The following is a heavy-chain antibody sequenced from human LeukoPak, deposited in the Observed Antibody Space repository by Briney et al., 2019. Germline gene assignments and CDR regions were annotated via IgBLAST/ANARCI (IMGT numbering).Heavy chain of an antibody. CDR3: ARYQGGGWDV. Sequence: GGSLRLSCAVSGFSVSGYWMTWVRQAPGKGLEWVANIKQDGSEKNYVDSVKGRFTISRDNAKNSLYLQMNSLRAEDTAVYYCARYQGGGWDVWGQGTTVTVSS. D-gene: IGHD6-25*01. V-gene: IGHV3-7*01. CDR1: GFSVSGYW. CDR2: IKQDGSEK. J-gene: IGHJ6*02.